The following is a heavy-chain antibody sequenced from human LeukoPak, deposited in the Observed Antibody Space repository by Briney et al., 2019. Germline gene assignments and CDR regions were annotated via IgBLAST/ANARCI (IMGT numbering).Heavy chain of an antibody. CDR1: GFTFSSYA. CDR2: ISYDGSNK. Sequence: PGGSLRLSCAASGFTFSSYAMHWVRQAPGKGLEWVAVISYDGSNKYYADSVKGRFTISRDNSKNTLYLQIYTLTADDTAIYYCAKATGNLGNWGQGTQVTVSS. D-gene: IGHD1-1*01. CDR3: AKATGNLGN. J-gene: IGHJ4*02. V-gene: IGHV3-30*04.